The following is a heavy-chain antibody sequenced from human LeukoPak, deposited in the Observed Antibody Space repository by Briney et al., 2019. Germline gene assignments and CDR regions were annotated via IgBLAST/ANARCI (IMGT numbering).Heavy chain of an antibody. CDR2: ISSSSSYI. CDR1: GFTFSDYS. D-gene: IGHD4-17*01. J-gene: IGHJ3*02. Sequence: GGSLRLSCAASGFTFSDYSMNWVRQAPGKGLEWVSSISSSSSYIYYADSVKGRFTISRDNAKNSLYLQMNSLRAEDTAVYYCARDFGNDYGDYSDAFDIWGRGTMVTVSS. CDR3: ARDFGNDYGDYSDAFDI. V-gene: IGHV3-21*01.